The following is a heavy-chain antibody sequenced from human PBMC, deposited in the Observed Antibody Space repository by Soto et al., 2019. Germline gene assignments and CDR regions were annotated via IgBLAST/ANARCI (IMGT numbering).Heavy chain of an antibody. CDR2: IYPTDSDT. CDR1: GYSFTNYW. CDR3: ARTSVGAFDY. Sequence: PGESLKISCKGSGYSFTNYWIAWVRQMPGQGLEWMGIIYPTDSDTRYNPSFQGQVTISVDTSISTTYLHWNSLKASDTAMYYCARTSVGAFDYWGQGTLVTVSS. V-gene: IGHV5-51*01. J-gene: IGHJ4*02. D-gene: IGHD2-15*01.